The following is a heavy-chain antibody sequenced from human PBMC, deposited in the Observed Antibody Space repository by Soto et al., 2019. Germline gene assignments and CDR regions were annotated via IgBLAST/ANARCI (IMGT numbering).Heavy chain of an antibody. CDR2: ISWNSGSI. CDR3: AALGGSSQRGGAFDI. CDR1: GFTFSSYE. Sequence: ESGGGLVQPGGSLRLSCAASGFTFSSYEMNWVRQAPGKGLEWVSGISWNSGSIGYADSVKGRFTISRDNAKNSLYLQMNSLRAEDTALYYCAALGGSSQRGGAFDIWGQGTMVTVSS. J-gene: IGHJ3*02. D-gene: IGHD6-6*01. V-gene: IGHV3-9*01.